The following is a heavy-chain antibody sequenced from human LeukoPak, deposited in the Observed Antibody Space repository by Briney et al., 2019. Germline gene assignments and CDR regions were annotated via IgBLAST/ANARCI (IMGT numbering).Heavy chain of an antibody. CDR3: ASYPRYSSSPPFDY. J-gene: IGHJ4*02. D-gene: IGHD6-19*01. V-gene: IGHV1-2*02. CDR1: GYTFTGYY. CDR2: INPNTDDT. Sequence: ASVKVSCKASGYTFTGYYMHWVRQAPGQGLEWMGWINPNTDDTHYAQRFQGRVTMTRDTTINTAYMELNRLTSDDTAVYYCASYPRYSSSPPFDYWGQGTLVTVSS.